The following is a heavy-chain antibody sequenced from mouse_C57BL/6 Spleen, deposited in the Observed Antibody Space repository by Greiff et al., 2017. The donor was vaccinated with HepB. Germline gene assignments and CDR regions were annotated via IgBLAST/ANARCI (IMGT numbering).Heavy chain of an antibody. V-gene: IGHV1-76*01. Sequence: VQLQQSGAELVRPGASVKLSCKASGYTFTDYYINWVKQRPGQGLEWIARIYPGSGNTYYNEKFKGKATLTAEKSSSTAYMQLSSLTSEDSAVYFCARGKTPLFAYWGQGTLVTVSA. CDR2: IYPGSGNT. CDR3: ARGKTPLFAY. CDR1: GYTFTDYY. J-gene: IGHJ3*01.